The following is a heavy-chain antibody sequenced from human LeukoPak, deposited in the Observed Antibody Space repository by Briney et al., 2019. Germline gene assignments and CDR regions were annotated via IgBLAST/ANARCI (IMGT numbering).Heavy chain of an antibody. J-gene: IGHJ4*02. CDR2: IKQDGSEK. CDR1: GFTFSSYW. Sequence: PGGSLRLSCAASGFTFSSYWMSWVRQAPGKGLEWVANIKQDGSEKYYVDSVKGRFTIPRDNAKNSLYLQMNSLRAEDTAVYYCARGIRFLEWEVDYWGQGTLVTVSS. D-gene: IGHD3-3*01. V-gene: IGHV3-7*01. CDR3: ARGIRFLEWEVDY.